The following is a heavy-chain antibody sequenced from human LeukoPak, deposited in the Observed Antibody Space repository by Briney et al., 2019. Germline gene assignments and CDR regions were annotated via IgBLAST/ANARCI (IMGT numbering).Heavy chain of an antibody. D-gene: IGHD5-18*01. J-gene: IGHJ4*02. CDR2: ISYDGSNK. Sequence: SLRLSCAASGFTFSSYAMHWVRQAPGKGLEWVAVISYDGSNKYYADSVKVRFTISRDNSKNTLYLQMNSLRAEDTAVYYCARDRYTAMATGGFDYWGQGTLVTVSS. CDR3: ARDRYTAMATGGFDY. CDR1: GFTFSSYA. V-gene: IGHV3-30-3*01.